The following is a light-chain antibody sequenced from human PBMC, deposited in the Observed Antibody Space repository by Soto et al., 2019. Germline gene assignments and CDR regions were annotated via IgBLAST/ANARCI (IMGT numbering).Light chain of an antibody. J-gene: IGLJ3*02. CDR2: EVS. CDR1: SSDVGGFNY. Sequence: QSALPQPASVSGSPGQSITISCTGTSSDVGGFNYVSWYQQYPGEAPKLLIYEVSNRPSGVSSRFSGSKSGNTASLTISGLQADDEGDYYCSSFTTSNAWVFGGGTQLTVL. V-gene: IGLV2-14*01. CDR3: SSFTTSNAWV.